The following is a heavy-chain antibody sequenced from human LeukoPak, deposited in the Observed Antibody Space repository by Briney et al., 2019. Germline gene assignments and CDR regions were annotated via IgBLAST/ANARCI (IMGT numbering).Heavy chain of an antibody. Sequence: GGSLRLSCAASGFTFSNYAMSWVRQAPGKGLEWVSGISGSGTSTYYADSMKGRFTISRDNSKNTLYLQMNSLRAEDTAVYYCASRNYYDSSGYYYYYFDYWGQGILVTVSS. D-gene: IGHD3-22*01. CDR1: GFTFSNYA. CDR2: ISGSGTST. J-gene: IGHJ4*02. CDR3: ASRNYYDSSGYYYYYFDY. V-gene: IGHV3-23*01.